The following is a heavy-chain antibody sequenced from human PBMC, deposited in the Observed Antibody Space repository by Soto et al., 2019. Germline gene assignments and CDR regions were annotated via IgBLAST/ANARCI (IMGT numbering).Heavy chain of an antibody. V-gene: IGHV3-23*01. D-gene: IGHD5-18*01. J-gene: IGHJ6*02. CDR1: GFSFRSYA. CDR2: IGESGTPT. Sequence: EVQLLGSGGGLVQPRGSLSVSCAASGFSFRSYAMKWVRQAPGKGLEWVSLIGESGTPTYYADSVKGRFTISRDNSGNTLFLEMYRLRAEDTAVYYCARYIPRVRYYGMDVWGQGTTVTVSS. CDR3: ARYIPRVRYYGMDV.